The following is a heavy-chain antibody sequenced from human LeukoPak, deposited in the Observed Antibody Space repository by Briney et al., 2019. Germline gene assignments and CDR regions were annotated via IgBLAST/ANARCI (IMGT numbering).Heavy chain of an antibody. D-gene: IGHD4-17*01. CDR1: GFTFSSYG. J-gene: IGHJ3*02. Sequence: GGSLRLSCAASGFTFSSYGMSWVRQDPGKGLERVSAISGSGGSIYYADSVKGRFTISRDNAKYSLYLQMNSLRAEDTAVYYCARDVGLRQRAFDIWGQGTMVTVSS. CDR3: ARDVGLRQRAFDI. V-gene: IGHV3-21*01. CDR2: ISGSGGSI.